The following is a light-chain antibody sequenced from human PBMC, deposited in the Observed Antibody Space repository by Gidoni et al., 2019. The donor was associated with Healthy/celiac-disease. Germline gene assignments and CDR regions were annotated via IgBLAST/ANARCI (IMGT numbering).Light chain of an antibody. CDR2: GNS. Sequence: QPVLTQPPSVSGAPGPTVTISCTGSSSNIGAGYDVHWYQQLPGTAPKLLIYGNSNRPSGVPDRFSGSKSGTSASLAITGLQAEDEADYYCQSYDSSLSGVVFGGGTKLTVL. CDR1: SSNIGAGYD. V-gene: IGLV1-40*01. J-gene: IGLJ2*01. CDR3: QSYDSSLSGVV.